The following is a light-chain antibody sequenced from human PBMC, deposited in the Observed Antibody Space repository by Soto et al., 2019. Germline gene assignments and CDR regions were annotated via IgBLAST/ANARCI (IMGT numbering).Light chain of an antibody. V-gene: IGKV1-27*01. CDR1: QAISNS. CDR3: QSYNTARPT. CDR2: AAS. J-gene: IGKJ5*01. Sequence: IQMTQSASSVSATMEDRVAINCRASQAISNSVAWYQQKPGRPPQLLIYAASTLQSGVPSRFSGSGSGTDFTLTISGLQPEDLATYYCQSYNTARPTFGQVRRLAIK.